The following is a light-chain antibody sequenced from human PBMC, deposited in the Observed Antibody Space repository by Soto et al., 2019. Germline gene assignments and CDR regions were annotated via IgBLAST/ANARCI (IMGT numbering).Light chain of an antibody. Sequence: QSVLTQPPSVSGAPGQSVTISCTGNSSNIGAGHVVHWYQHSPGAAPKVLIFGATNRPSGVPDRFSGSKSGNSASLAITGLRSEDEADYFSQSYDSRLSVSKRVFGGGTKLTVL. CDR2: GAT. J-gene: IGLJ3*02. CDR1: SSNIGAGHV. CDR3: QSYDSRLSVSKRV. V-gene: IGLV1-40*01.